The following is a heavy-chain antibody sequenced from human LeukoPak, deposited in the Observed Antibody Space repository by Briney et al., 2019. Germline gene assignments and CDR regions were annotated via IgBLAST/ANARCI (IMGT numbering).Heavy chain of an antibody. CDR3: AREYCSSTSCAVWFDP. CDR1: GYTFTGYY. CDR2: INPNSGGT. D-gene: IGHD2-2*01. V-gene: IGHV1-2*02. J-gene: IGHJ5*02. Sequence: ASVKVSCKASGYTFTGYYMHWVRQAPGQGLEWMGWINPNSGGTNYAQKFQGRVTMTRDTSISTAYMELSRLRSDDTAVYYCAREYCSSTSCAVWFDPWGQGTLVTVSS.